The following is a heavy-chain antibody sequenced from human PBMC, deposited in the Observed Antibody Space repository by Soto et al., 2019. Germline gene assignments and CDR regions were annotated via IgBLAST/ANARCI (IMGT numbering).Heavy chain of an antibody. D-gene: IGHD6-13*01. Sequence: GGSLRLSCVASGFPFSNSYMDWVRQAPGKGLEWVAVISGSGDSIHYADSVKGRFTISRDNSKNTLYLQMNSLRAEDTAVYYCARRGPGTYFDYWGQGTLVTVSS. CDR3: ARRGPGTYFDY. V-gene: IGHV3-23*01. CDR1: GFPFSNSY. J-gene: IGHJ4*02. CDR2: ISGSGDSI.